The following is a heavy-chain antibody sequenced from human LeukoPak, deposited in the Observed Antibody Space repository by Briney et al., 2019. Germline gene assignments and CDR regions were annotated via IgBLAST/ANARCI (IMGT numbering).Heavy chain of an antibody. Sequence: GGSLRLSCAASGFTFSSYAMHWVRQAPGKGLEWVAVISYDGSNKYYADSVKGRFTISRDNSKNTLYLQMNSLRAEDTAVYYCAKDRHRQQLVYYFDYWGQGTLVTVSS. V-gene: IGHV3-30-3*01. CDR3: AKDRHRQQLVYYFDY. J-gene: IGHJ4*02. CDR2: ISYDGSNK. D-gene: IGHD6-13*01. CDR1: GFTFSSYA.